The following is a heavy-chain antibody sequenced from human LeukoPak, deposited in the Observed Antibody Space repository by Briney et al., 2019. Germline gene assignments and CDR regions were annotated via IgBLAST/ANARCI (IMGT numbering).Heavy chain of an antibody. Sequence: GGSLRLSCAVSGLTFSNYAMHWVRQAPGKGLEWVAVISYDGINKYYADSVKGRFTISRDNSKNTLYLQMNSLRAEDTALYYCARDQLGFDYWGQGDLVTVSS. CDR3: ARDQLGFDY. CDR1: GLTFSNYA. D-gene: IGHD6-13*01. V-gene: IGHV3-30*04. J-gene: IGHJ4*02. CDR2: ISYDGINK.